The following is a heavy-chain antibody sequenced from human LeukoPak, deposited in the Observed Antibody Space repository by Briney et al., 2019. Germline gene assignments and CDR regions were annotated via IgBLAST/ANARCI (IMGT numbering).Heavy chain of an antibody. CDR3: ARGFGYSMLYYYYMDV. V-gene: IGHV4-34*01. Sequence: SETLSLTCAASGGSFSGYYWNWIRQPPGKGLEWIGAINHSGSTNYNTSLKSRVTISVDTSKNQFSLKLSSVTAADTAVYYCARGFGYSMLYYYYMDVWGKGTTVTVSS. CDR1: GGSFSGYY. D-gene: IGHD4-11*01. CDR2: INHSGST. J-gene: IGHJ6*03.